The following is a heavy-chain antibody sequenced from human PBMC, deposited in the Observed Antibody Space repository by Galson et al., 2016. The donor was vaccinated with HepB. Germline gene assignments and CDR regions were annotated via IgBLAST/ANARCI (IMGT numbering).Heavy chain of an antibody. CDR3: ARSGGSAGMY. Sequence: SETLSLTCSVSGGSISGKYWSWTRQPPGKGLEWIAYLHDTGTTKYNPSLESRVTISVDTSINHFSLRLSSVTAGDTAVYYCARSGGSAGMYWGQGTLVTVSS. V-gene: IGHV4-59*08. CDR1: GGSISGKY. J-gene: IGHJ1*01. CDR2: LHDTGTT. D-gene: IGHD1-14*01.